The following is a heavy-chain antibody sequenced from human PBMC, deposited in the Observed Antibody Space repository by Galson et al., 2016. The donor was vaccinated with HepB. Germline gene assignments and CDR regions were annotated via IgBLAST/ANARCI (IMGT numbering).Heavy chain of an antibody. CDR3: ARAPDSGFDVCGWSR. CDR2: IHYSGST. Sequence: SETLSLTCTVSGGSISTYYWSWIRQPPGKSLEWIGYIHYSGSTNCNPSLETRVTISVDTSQNQFSLNLRSVTAADTATYYCARAPDSGFDVCGWSRWGQGALGTVSS. D-gene: IGHD5-12*01. CDR1: GGSISTYY. V-gene: IGHV4-59*12. J-gene: IGHJ1*01.